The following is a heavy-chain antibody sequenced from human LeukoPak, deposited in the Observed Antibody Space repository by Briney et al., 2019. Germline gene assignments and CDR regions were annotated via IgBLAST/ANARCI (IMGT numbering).Heavy chain of an antibody. CDR2: ISSSSSYI. V-gene: IGHV3-21*01. CDR3: ASGSIVAYYFDY. CDR1: GFTFSGYI. Sequence: GGSLRLSCAASGFTFSGYIMNWVRQAPGKGLEWVSSISSSSSYIYYGDSVKGRFTISRDNAKNSLYLQLNSLRAEDTAVYYCASGSIVAYYFDYWGQGTLVTVSS. J-gene: IGHJ4*02. D-gene: IGHD6-13*01.